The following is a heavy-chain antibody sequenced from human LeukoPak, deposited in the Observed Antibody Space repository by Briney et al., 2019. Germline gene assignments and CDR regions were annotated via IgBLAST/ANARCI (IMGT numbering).Heavy chain of an antibody. D-gene: IGHD6-19*01. J-gene: IGHJ4*02. Sequence: PAGSQRLSCAASGFCVSSHYMSLLRQAPAEGMEWLSVIYSGGSTYYADSVNGRFTISRDNSKNTLYLQMISLRAEDTAVDYCARDRSSGWYDYWGQGTLVTVSS. CDR2: IYSGGST. CDR1: GFCVSSHY. V-gene: IGHV3-53*01. CDR3: ARDRSSGWYDY.